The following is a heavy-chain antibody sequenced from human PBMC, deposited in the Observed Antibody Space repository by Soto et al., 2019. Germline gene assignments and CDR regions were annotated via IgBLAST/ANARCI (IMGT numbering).Heavy chain of an antibody. J-gene: IGHJ4*02. V-gene: IGHV3-74*01. CDR2: INSDGSST. CDR3: ARDACGGDCYYFDY. D-gene: IGHD2-21*02. CDR1: AFTFSSYW. Sequence: GRSLRLACASSAFTFSSYWMHWVRRAPGKGLVWVSRINSDGSSTSYADSVKGRFTISRDNAKNTLYLQMNSLRAEDTAVYYCARDACGGDCYYFDYWGQGTLVTVSS.